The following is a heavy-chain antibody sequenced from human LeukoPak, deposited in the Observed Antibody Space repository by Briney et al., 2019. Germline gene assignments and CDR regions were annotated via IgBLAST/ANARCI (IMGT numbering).Heavy chain of an antibody. J-gene: IGHJ6*03. CDR2: IIPIFGTA. D-gene: IGHD3-10*01. CDR1: GYTFTGYY. V-gene: IGHV1-69*13. Sequence: VASVKVSCKASGYTFTGYYMHWVRQAPGQGLEWMGGIIPIFGTANYAQKFQGRVTITADESTSTAYMELSSLRSEDTAVYYCARDVITMVRGVIIDYYYMDVWGKGTTVTISS. CDR3: ARDVITMVRGVIIDYYYMDV.